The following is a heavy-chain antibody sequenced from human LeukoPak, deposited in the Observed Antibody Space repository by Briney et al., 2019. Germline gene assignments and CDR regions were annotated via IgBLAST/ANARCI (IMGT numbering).Heavy chain of an antibody. CDR1: GGSISSSTYF. CDR3: ARHSIAAPGMRWFDP. V-gene: IGHV4-39*01. Sequence: TPSETLSLTCTVSGGSISSSTYFWGWIRQPPGKGLVWIGSIYYSGSTYYNPSLKSRVTISVDTSENQFSLKLTSVTAADTAVYSCARHSIAAPGMRWFDPWGQGTLVTVSS. J-gene: IGHJ5*02. CDR2: IYYSGST. D-gene: IGHD6-13*01.